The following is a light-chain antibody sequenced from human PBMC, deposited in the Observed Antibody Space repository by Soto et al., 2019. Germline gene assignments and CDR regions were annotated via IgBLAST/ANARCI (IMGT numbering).Light chain of an antibody. CDR3: QQRGNWLS. V-gene: IGKV3-15*01. CDR2: GAS. Sequence: EILMTQSPATLSVSPGETVTFSCRASRSVSNRLAWYQHKPGQAPRLLISGASNGATGIPPKFSGSGSGTEFTLTVDSLQSDDIAVYYCQQRGNWLSFGGGTKVEI. J-gene: IGKJ4*01. CDR1: RSVSNR.